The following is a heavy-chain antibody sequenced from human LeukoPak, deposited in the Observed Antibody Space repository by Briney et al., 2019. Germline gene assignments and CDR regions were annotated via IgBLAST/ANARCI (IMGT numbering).Heavy chain of an antibody. CDR3: ARASLSSLLTFDY. J-gene: IGHJ4*02. CDR2: IKQDGSQK. D-gene: IGHD2-15*01. Sequence: GGPLRLSCAASGFTSGSYWMNWVRQAPGKGLEWVAIIKQDGSQKFYLDSVRGRFTISTDTANNSLYLLMNSLRAEDTAVYYCARASLSSLLTFDYWGQGTLVTVSS. CDR1: GFTSGSYW. V-gene: IGHV3-7*01.